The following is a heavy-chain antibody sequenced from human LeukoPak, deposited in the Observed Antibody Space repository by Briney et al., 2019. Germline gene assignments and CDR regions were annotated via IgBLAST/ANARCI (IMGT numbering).Heavy chain of an antibody. Sequence: EASVKVSCKASGGTFSSYAISWVRQAPGQGLEWMGGIIPIFGTANYAQKFQGRVTITADESTSTAYMELSSLRSEDTAVYYCARAGSYCSGGSCYGVPDYWGRGTLVTVSS. CDR2: IIPIFGTA. CDR1: GGTFSSYA. CDR3: ARAGSYCSGGSCYGVPDY. J-gene: IGHJ4*02. D-gene: IGHD2-15*01. V-gene: IGHV1-69*13.